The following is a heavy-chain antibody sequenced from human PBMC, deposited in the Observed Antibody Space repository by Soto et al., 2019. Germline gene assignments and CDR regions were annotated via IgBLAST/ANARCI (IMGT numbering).Heavy chain of an antibody. J-gene: IGHJ6*02. V-gene: IGHV1-18*01. Sequence: ASVKVSCKASGYTFTSYGISWVRQAPGQGLEWMGWISAYNGNTNYAQKLQGRVTITADKSTSTAYMELSSLRSEDTAVYYCARGPEYYDSSGYQYYYYYXMDVWGQGTTVTVSS. D-gene: IGHD3-22*01. CDR3: ARGPEYYDSSGYQYYYYYXMDV. CDR2: ISAYNGNT. CDR1: GYTFTSYG.